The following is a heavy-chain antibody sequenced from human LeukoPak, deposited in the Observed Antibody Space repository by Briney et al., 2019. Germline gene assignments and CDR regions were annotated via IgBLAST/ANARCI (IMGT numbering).Heavy chain of an antibody. CDR1: GFTFDDYA. Sequence: PGRSLRLSCAASGFTFDDYAMHWVRQAPGKGLEWVSGISWNSGSIGYADSVKGRFTISRDNAKNSLYLQMNSLRAEDTAMYYCVRDFSLTRLERPFDYWGQGALVTVSS. D-gene: IGHD1-1*01. CDR3: VRDFSLTRLERPFDY. J-gene: IGHJ4*02. CDR2: ISWNSGSI. V-gene: IGHV3-9*01.